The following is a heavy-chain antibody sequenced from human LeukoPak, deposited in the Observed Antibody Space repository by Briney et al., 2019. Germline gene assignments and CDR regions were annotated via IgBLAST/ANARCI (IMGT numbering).Heavy chain of an antibody. Sequence: GGSLRLSCAASGFTFSSYWMSWVRQAPGKGPEWVANIKQDGSEKYYVDSVKGRFTISRDNAKNSLYLQMNSLRAEDTAVYYCARGGGSYYIDYWGQGTLVTVSS. CDR2: IKQDGSEK. CDR3: ARGGGSYYIDY. CDR1: GFTFSSYW. D-gene: IGHD2-15*01. V-gene: IGHV3-7*03. J-gene: IGHJ4*02.